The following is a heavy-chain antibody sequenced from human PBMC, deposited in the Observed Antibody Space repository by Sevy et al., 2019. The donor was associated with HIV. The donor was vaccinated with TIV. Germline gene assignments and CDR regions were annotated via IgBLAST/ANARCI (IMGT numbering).Heavy chain of an antibody. D-gene: IGHD5-18*01. CDR2: IIPIFGTA. Sequence: ASVKVSCKASGGTFSSYAISWVRQAPGQGLEWMGGIIPIFGTANYAQKLQGRVTITADKSTSTAYTELSSRRSEDTAVYYCARGGYSYGGGYYYMDGWGKGTTVTVSS. V-gene: IGHV1-69*06. CDR3: ARGGYSYGGGYYYMDG. J-gene: IGHJ6*03. CDR1: GGTFSSYA.